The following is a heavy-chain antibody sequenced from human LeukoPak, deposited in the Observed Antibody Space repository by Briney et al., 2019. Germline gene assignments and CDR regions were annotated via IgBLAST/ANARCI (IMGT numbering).Heavy chain of an antibody. V-gene: IGHV4-38-2*02. CDR3: ARDLNGDYGEGGFDI. Sequence: SETLSLTCTVSGYSISSGYYWGWMRQPPGKGLEWIGSIYHSGSTYYNPSLKSRVTISVDTSKNQFSLKLSSVTAADTAVYYCARDLNGDYGEGGFDIWGQGTIVTVSS. D-gene: IGHD4-17*01. CDR2: IYHSGST. CDR1: GYSISSGYY. J-gene: IGHJ3*02.